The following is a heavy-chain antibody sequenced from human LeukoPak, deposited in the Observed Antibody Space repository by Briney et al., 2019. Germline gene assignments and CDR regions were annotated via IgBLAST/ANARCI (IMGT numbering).Heavy chain of an antibody. J-gene: IGHJ3*02. D-gene: IGHD2-15*01. CDR3: ARGPRYCSGGSCYFVAFDI. V-gene: IGHV1-8*01. CDR2: MDPNSGNT. CDR1: GYTFTSYD. Sequence: ASLKVSCKASGYTFTSYDINWVRQATGQGLEWMGWMDPNSGNTGYAQKFQGRVTMTRNTSISTAYMELSSLRSEDTAVYYCARGPRYCSGGSCYFVAFDIWGQGTMVTVSS.